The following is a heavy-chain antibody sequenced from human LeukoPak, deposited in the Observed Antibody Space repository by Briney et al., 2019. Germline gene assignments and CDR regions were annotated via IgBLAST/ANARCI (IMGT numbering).Heavy chain of an antibody. Sequence: GGSLRLSCAASGFTVSSNYMSWVRQAPGKGLEWVAVISYDGSNKYYADSVKGRFTISRDNSKNTLYLQMNSLRAEDTAVYYCARAPGTPYFDYWGQGTLVTVSS. CDR1: GFTVSSNY. CDR3: ARAPGTPYFDY. J-gene: IGHJ4*02. D-gene: IGHD2-15*01. V-gene: IGHV3-30*01. CDR2: ISYDGSNK.